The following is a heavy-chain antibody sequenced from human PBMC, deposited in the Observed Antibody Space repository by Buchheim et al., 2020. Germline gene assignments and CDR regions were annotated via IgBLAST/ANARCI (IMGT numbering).Heavy chain of an antibody. CDR2: IYSTGSS. D-gene: IGHD4-17*01. J-gene: IGHJ3*02. Sequence: QEQLQESGPGLVKSSETLSLTCTVSGGSISSDYWSWIRQPAGKGLEWIGRIYSTGSSSYNLSLKSRVSMSVDTSKKQFSLKLTSVTAADTAVYYCARSGPYGDYAFDIWGQGT. CDR3: ARSGPYGDYAFDI. CDR1: GGSISSDY. V-gene: IGHV4-4*07.